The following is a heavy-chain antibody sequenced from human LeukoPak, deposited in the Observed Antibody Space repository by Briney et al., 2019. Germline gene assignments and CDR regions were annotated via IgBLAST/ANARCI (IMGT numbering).Heavy chain of an antibody. D-gene: IGHD6-19*01. CDR2: FDPEDGEA. Sequence: VKVSCKVSGYTLTELSMHWVRQAPGKGLEWMGGFDPEDGEAIYAQKFQGRVTMTEDTSTDTAYMELSSLRSEDTAVYYCATDRSGWGPRNIYYFDYWGQGTLVTVSS. V-gene: IGHV1-24*01. CDR1: GYTLTELS. CDR3: ATDRSGWGPRNIYYFDY. J-gene: IGHJ4*02.